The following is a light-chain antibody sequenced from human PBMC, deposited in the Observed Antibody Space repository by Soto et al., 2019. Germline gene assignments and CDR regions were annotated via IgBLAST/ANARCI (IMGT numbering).Light chain of an antibody. V-gene: IGKV1-39*01. CDR3: QQSHGTPRT. CDR1: QSITNY. J-gene: IGKJ1*01. CDR2: DAS. Sequence: DIQVTQSPSSLSASVGDRVTLTCRASQSITNYLNWYQQKPGKAPKLLIYDASSLQSGVPSRFIGSGSGTDFTLTISSLHPEDFATYSCQQSHGTPRTFGQGTRVDIK.